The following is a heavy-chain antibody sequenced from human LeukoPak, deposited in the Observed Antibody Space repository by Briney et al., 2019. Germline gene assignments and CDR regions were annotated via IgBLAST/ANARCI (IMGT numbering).Heavy chain of an antibody. CDR2: IKSKTDGGTT. Sequence: GGSLRLSCAASGFTFSNAWMSWVRQAPGKGLEWVGRIKSKTDGGTTDYAAPVKGRFTISRDDSKNTLYLQMNSLRAEDTAVYYCAKDLEGGSYTWGYFDYWGQGTLVTVSS. CDR1: GFTFSNAW. V-gene: IGHV3-15*01. CDR3: AKDLEGGSYTWGYFDY. D-gene: IGHD1-26*01. J-gene: IGHJ4*02.